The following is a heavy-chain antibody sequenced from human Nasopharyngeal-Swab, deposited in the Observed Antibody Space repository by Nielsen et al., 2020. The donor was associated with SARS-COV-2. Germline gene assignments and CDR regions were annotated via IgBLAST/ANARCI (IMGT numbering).Heavy chain of an antibody. D-gene: IGHD6-19*01. CDR2: TDEYGTTI. CDR3: ASDLSGRDDF. CDR1: GFTFSNYW. J-gene: IGHJ4*02. Sequence: LRISCVASGFTFSNYWMHWVRQAPGKGLVWVSRTDEYGTTINYADSVKGRFAISRDNAKNTLYLQMNSLRADDTAMYYCASDLSGRDDFWGQGTLVTVAS. V-gene: IGHV3-74*01.